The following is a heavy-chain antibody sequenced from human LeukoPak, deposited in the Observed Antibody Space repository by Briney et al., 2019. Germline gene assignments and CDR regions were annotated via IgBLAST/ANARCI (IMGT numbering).Heavy chain of an antibody. CDR3: ARGDIVVVVAAGTNWFDP. D-gene: IGHD2-15*01. Sequence: SETLSLTCTVSGGSISSSSYYWGWIRQPPGKGLEWIGSIYHSGSTYYNPSLKSRVTISVDTSKNQFSLKLSSVTAADTAVYYCARGDIVVVVAAGTNWFDPWGQGTLVTVSS. J-gene: IGHJ5*02. V-gene: IGHV4-39*07. CDR1: GGSISSSSYY. CDR2: IYHSGST.